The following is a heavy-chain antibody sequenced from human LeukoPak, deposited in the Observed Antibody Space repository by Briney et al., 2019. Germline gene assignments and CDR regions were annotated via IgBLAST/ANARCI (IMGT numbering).Heavy chain of an antibody. J-gene: IGHJ4*02. CDR1: GFTFSTCG. CDR2: ISYDGSDK. CDR3: AKDYNYGYGYYFDY. Sequence: GGSLRLSCAASGFTFSTCGMHWVRQAPGKGLEWVAVISYDGSDKFYADSVKGRFTISRDNSKNTLYSQMNSLRAEDTAVYYCAKDYNYGYGYYFDYWGQGTLVTVSS. D-gene: IGHD3-10*01. V-gene: IGHV3-30*18.